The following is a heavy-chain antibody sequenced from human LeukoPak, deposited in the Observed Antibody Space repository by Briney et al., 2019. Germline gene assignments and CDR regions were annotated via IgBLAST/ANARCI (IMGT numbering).Heavy chain of an antibody. D-gene: IGHD4/OR15-4a*01. V-gene: IGHV3-7*04. Sequence: PGGFLRLSCAASGFTFSNYYMTWGRQAPGKGLGWVANIKQDGSEKYYVDSVKGRFTISRDNAKDAVYLQMNSLRAEDTAVYFCARNRCWLSEYGGRDTGDTVTP. CDR2: IKQDGSEK. CDR3: ARNRCWLSEY. CDR1: GFTFSNYY. J-gene: IGHJ2*01.